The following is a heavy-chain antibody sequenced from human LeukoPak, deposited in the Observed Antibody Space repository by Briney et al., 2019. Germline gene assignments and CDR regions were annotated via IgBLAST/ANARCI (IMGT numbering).Heavy chain of an antibody. V-gene: IGHV4-34*01. D-gene: IGHD3-3*01. Sequence: PSETLSLTCAVYGGSFSGYYWSWIRQPPGKGLEWIGEINHSGSTNYNPSLKSRVTMSVDTSKNQFSLKLSTVTAADTAVYYCARDDFWSGYYDYWGQGTLVTVSS. CDR1: GGSFSGYY. J-gene: IGHJ4*02. CDR2: INHSGST. CDR3: ARDDFWSGYYDY.